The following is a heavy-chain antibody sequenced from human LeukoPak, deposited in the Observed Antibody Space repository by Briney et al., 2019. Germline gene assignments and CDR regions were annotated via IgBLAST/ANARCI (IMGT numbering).Heavy chain of an antibody. CDR2: ISSSGSTI. D-gene: IGHD6-6*01. J-gene: IGHJ5*02. CDR3: ASASAHPGWFDP. CDR1: GFTFSDYY. V-gene: IGHV3-11*01. Sequence: GGSLRLSCAASGFTFSDYYMSWIRQAPGKGLEWVSYISSSGSTIYYADSVKGRFTISRDNAKNSLYLLMDSLRAEDTAVYYCASASAHPGWFDPWGQGTRVTVSS.